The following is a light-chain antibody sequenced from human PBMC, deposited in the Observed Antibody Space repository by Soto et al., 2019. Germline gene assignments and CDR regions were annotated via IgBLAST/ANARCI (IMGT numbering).Light chain of an antibody. CDR1: QSVSSSY. V-gene: IGKV3-20*01. CDR3: QQYGSSPQFT. J-gene: IGKJ3*01. Sequence: EIVLTQSPGTLSLSPGERATLSCRASQSVSSSYLAWYQQKPGQAPRLLIYGASSRAAGILHRFSGSGSGSDFTLTISSLEPEDFAVYYCQQYGSSPQFTFGPGTKVDIK. CDR2: GAS.